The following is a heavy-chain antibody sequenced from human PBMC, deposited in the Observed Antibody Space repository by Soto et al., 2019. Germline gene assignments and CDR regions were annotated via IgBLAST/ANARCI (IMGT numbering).Heavy chain of an antibody. CDR1: GFAFSSYA. V-gene: IGHV3-30*04. Sequence: GGSLRLSCAASGFAFSSYAMHWVRQAPGKGLQWVADIAYDGGNQYYADSVKGRFTICRDNSKNTLYLQLHSLRVEDTAVYYCTRDQPEMAFDHWGQRTLVSVSS. CDR2: IAYDGGNQ. CDR3: TRDQPEMAFDH. J-gene: IGHJ4*02.